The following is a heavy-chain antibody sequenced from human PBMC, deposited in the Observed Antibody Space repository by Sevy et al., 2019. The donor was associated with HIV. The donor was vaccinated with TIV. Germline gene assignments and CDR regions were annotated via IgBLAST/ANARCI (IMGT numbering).Heavy chain of an antibody. CDR1: GFTFRSYE. CDR2: IYASGSPI. J-gene: IGHJ6*02. CDR3: ARKVGYYYYYGMDV. V-gene: IGHV3-48*03. Sequence: GGSLRLSCEGSGFTFRSYEMNWVRQAPGKGLEWISYIYASGSPIYYSDSVRGRFTISRDDAKNSLYLPMDDLRVDDTATYYCARKVGYYYYYGMDVWGQGTTVTVSS.